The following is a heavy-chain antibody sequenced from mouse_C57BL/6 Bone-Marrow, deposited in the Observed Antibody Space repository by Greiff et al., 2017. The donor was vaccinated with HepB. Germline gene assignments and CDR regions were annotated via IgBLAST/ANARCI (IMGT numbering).Heavy chain of an antibody. V-gene: IGHV1-81*01. CDR1: GYTFTSYG. J-gene: IGHJ2*01. Sequence: LVESGAELARPGASVKLSCKASGYTFTSYGISWVKQRTGQGLEWIGEIYPRSGNTYYNEKFKGKATLTADKSSSTAYMELRSLTSEDSAVYFCARSNYYGSSPDYWGQGTTLTVSS. CDR3: ARSNYYGSSPDY. CDR2: IYPRSGNT. D-gene: IGHD1-1*01.